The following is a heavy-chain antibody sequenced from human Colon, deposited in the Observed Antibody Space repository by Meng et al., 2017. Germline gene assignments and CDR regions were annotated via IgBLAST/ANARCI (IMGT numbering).Heavy chain of an antibody. Sequence: VQLVGSGGGLGPPGGSLRLSCGASGFTFSFYWMHWVRRVPGKGLVWVSRINPDGSSTNYADSVKGRFTISRDNAKNTLSLQMNSLRAEDTAVYYCVRIAAPGAVDYWGQGTLVTVSS. V-gene: IGHV3-74*01. CDR1: GFTFSFYW. D-gene: IGHD6-13*01. CDR3: VRIAAPGAVDY. CDR2: INPDGSST. J-gene: IGHJ4*02.